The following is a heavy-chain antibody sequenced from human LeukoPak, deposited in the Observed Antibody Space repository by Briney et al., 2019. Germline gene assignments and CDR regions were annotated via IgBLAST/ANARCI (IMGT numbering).Heavy chain of an antibody. J-gene: IGHJ1*01. V-gene: IGHV3-23*01. CDR2: ISGSGGST. CDR1: GFTFSSYA. Sequence: GGSLRLSCAASGFTFSSYAMSWVRQDPGKGLEWVSAISGSGGSTYYADSVKGRFTISRDNSKNTLYLQMNSLRAEDTAVYYCAKSAGYCSGGSCHSEYFQHWGQGTLVTVSS. D-gene: IGHD2-15*01. CDR3: AKSAGYCSGGSCHSEYFQH.